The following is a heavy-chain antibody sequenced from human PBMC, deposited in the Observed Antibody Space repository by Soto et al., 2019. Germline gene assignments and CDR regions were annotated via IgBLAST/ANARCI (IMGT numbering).Heavy chain of an antibody. CDR2: IYYSGTT. J-gene: IGHJ5*02. D-gene: IGHD3-3*01. CDR1: GGSISNYY. CDR3: ARGPARSGYYTWFDP. Sequence: PSEPLSLTCSVSGGSISNYYLIWIRHTPGKGLEWIGYIYYSGTTNYNPSLKSRVTISEDTSKNQFSLELKSVTAADAAVYYCARGPARSGYYTWFDPWGQGVLVTVSS. V-gene: IGHV4-59*01.